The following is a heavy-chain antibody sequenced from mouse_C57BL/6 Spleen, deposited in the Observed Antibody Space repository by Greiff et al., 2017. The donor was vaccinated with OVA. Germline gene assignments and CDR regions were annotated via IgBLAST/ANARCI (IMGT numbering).Heavy chain of an antibody. CDR1: GFTFSSYA. J-gene: IGHJ2*01. CDR2: ISSGGDYI. CDR3: TAYYYGSSYSFDY. Sequence: EVNVVESGEGLVKPGGSLKLSCAASGFTFSSYAMSWVRQTPEKRLEWVAYISSGGDYIYYADTVKGRFTISRDNARNTLYLQMSSLKSEDTAMYYCTAYYYGSSYSFDYWGQGTTLTVSS. D-gene: IGHD1-1*01. V-gene: IGHV5-9-1*02.